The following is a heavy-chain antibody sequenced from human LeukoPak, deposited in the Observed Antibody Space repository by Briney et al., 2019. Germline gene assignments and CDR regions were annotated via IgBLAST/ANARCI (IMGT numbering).Heavy chain of an antibody. Sequence: GGSLRFSCAASGFTFSSYAMSWVRRAPGKGLEWFSAISGSGGSTYYADSVKGRFTISRDNSKNTLYLQMNSLRAEDTAVYYCAKDHGYCSSTSCYRWFDPWGQGTLVTVSS. CDR1: GFTFSSYA. J-gene: IGHJ5*02. CDR3: AKDHGYCSSTSCYRWFDP. CDR2: ISGSGGST. D-gene: IGHD2-2*01. V-gene: IGHV3-23*01.